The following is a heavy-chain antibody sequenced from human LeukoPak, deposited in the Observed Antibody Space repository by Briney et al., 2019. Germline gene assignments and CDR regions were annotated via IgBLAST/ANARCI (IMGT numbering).Heavy chain of an antibody. CDR3: AKPSGKWELRSNSDY. Sequence: GGSLRLSCAASGFTFSSYAMSWVRQAPGKGLEWVSAISGSGGSTYYADSVKGRFTISRDNSKNTLYLQMNSLRAEDTAVYYCAKPSGKWELRSNSDYRGQGTLVTVSS. CDR2: ISGSGGST. CDR1: GFTFSSYA. D-gene: IGHD1-26*01. V-gene: IGHV3-23*01. J-gene: IGHJ4*02.